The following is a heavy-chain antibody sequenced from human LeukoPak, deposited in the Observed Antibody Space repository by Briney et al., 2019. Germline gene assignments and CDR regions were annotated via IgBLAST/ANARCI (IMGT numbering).Heavy chain of an antibody. CDR2: INWNGGST. Sequence: GGSLRLSCAASGFTFDDYGMSWVRQAPGKGLKWVSGINWNGGSTGYADSVKGRFTISRDNAKNSLYLQMNSLRAEDTALYHCARAYGHKEFDYWGQGTLVTVSS. CDR1: GFTFDDYG. J-gene: IGHJ4*02. CDR3: ARAYGHKEFDY. V-gene: IGHV3-20*01. D-gene: IGHD5-24*01.